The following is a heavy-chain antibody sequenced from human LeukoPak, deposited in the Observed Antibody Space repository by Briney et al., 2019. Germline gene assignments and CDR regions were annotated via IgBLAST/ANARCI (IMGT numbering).Heavy chain of an antibody. CDR3: ARARDYGSGTWYFDY. Sequence: PSETLSLTCAVSGYSISSGYYWGWIRQPPGKGLEWIGSIYHSGSTYYNPSLKSRVTISVDTSKNQFPLKLSSVTAADTAVYYCARARDYGSGTWYFDYWGQGTLVTVSS. CDR2: IYHSGST. CDR1: GYSISSGYY. J-gene: IGHJ4*02. D-gene: IGHD3-10*01. V-gene: IGHV4-38-2*01.